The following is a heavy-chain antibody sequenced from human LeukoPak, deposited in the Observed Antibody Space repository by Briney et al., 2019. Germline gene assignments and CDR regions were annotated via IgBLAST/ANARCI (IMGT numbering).Heavy chain of an antibody. CDR3: AGHSGYESNNWFDP. CDR2: ISYDGSNK. D-gene: IGHD5-12*01. V-gene: IGHV3-30*04. CDR1: GFTFSSYA. J-gene: IGHJ5*02. Sequence: PGRSLRLSCAASGFTFSSYAMHRVRQAPGKGLEWVAVISYDGSNKYYADSVKGRFTISRDNSKNTLYLQMNSLRAEDTAVYYCAGHSGYESNNWFDPWGQGTLVTVSS.